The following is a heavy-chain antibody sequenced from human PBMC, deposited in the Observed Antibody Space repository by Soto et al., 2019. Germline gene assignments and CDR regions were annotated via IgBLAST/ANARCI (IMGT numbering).Heavy chain of an antibody. D-gene: IGHD6-19*01. J-gene: IGHJ4*02. Sequence: ASVKVSCKASGYTFTGYYMHWVRQAPGQGLEWMGWINPNSGGTNYAQKFQGWVTMTRDTSISTAYMELSRLRSDDTAVYYCARGSNPFIAEADYWGQGTMVTVS. V-gene: IGHV1-2*04. CDR2: INPNSGGT. CDR1: GYTFTGYY. CDR3: ARGSNPFIAEADY.